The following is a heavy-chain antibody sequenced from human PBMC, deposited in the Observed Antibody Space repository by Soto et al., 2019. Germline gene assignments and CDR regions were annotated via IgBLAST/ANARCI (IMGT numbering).Heavy chain of an antibody. CDR3: AKDHFSSGWQGFDP. J-gene: IGHJ5*02. V-gene: IGHV3-30*18. CDR2: LSYDGSNT. Sequence: QVQLVESGGGVVQPGRSLRLSCAASGFTFSTYGMHWVRQAPGKGLEWVAVLSYDGSNTYYADSVKGRFTISRDLSKNTLYLQMNSLRAEDTDVYYCAKDHFSSGWQGFDPWGQGTLVTVSS. D-gene: IGHD6-19*01. CDR1: GFTFSTYG.